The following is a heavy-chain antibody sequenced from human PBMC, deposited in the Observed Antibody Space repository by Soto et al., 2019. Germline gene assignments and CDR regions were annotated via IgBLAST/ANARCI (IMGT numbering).Heavy chain of an antibody. J-gene: IGHJ4*02. CDR3: AKDRSDGFGELYSSY. CDR1: GFTFSSYA. D-gene: IGHD3-10*01. V-gene: IGHV3-23*01. CDR2: ISGRGGST. Sequence: EVQLLESGGGLVQPGGSLRLSCAASGFTFSSYAMSWVRQAPGKGLEWVSAISGRGGSTYYADSVKGRFTISRDNSKNTLYLQMNSLRAEDTAVYYCAKDRSDGFGELYSSYWGQGTLVTVSS.